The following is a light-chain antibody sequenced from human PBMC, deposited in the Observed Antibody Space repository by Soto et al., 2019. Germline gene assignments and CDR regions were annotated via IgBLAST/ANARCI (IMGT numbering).Light chain of an antibody. CDR3: LQHNSYPLT. CDR1: QGINSY. J-gene: IGKJ4*01. Sequence: DIQMTQSPSAMSASVGDRVTITCRASQGINSYLAWFQQKPGKVPKRLIYGTSSLQSGVPSRFSGSGSGTEFTLTISSLQPEDFATYYCLQHNSYPLTFGGGTKVELK. CDR2: GTS. V-gene: IGKV1-17*03.